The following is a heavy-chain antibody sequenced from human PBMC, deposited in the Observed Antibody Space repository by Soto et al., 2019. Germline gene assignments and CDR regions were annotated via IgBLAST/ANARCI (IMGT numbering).Heavy chain of an antibody. Sequence: EVQVLESGGGLVQPGGSLRLSCATSGFIFGSYAMSWVRQAPGKGLEWVSAIIGSSESAYYADSVKGRFTISRDNYRSTLYLQMNSLRVEDTAIYYCAKNGGVAAPDYWGQGTLVTVSS. V-gene: IGHV3-23*01. D-gene: IGHD1-1*01. J-gene: IGHJ4*02. CDR2: IIGSSESA. CDR3: AKNGGVAAPDY. CDR1: GFIFGSYA.